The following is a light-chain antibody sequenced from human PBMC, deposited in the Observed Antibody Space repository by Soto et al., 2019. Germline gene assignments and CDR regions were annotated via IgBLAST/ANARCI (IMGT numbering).Light chain of an antibody. V-gene: IGLV2-14*01. CDR3: SSYTSSSTAV. CDR1: SSDIGDYNY. CDR2: DVS. Sequence: QSALTQPASVSGSPGQSITISCTGTSSDIGDYNYVSWYQQHSGKAPKLMIYDVSNRPSGVSYRFSGSKSGNTASLTISGLQAEDEADYYCSSYTSSSTAVFGTGTKATVL. J-gene: IGLJ1*01.